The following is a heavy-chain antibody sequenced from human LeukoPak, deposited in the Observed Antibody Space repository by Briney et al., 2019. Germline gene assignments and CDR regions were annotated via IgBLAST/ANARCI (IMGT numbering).Heavy chain of an antibody. D-gene: IGHD5-18*01. Sequence: GGSLRLSCAASGFTVSSNYMSWVRQAPGKGLEWVSVIYSGGSTYYADSVKGRFTISRDNSKNTLYLQMNSLRAEDTAVYYCARGGGYSYGYYYYGMDVWGQGTTVTVSS. CDR3: ARGGGYSYGYYYYGMDV. J-gene: IGHJ6*02. CDR1: GFTVSSNY. V-gene: IGHV3-53*01. CDR2: IYSGGST.